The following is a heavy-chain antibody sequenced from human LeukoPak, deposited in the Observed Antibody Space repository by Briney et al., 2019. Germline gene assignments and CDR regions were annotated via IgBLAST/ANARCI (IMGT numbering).Heavy chain of an antibody. CDR3: ARAPSEIGGYYPEYFRH. J-gene: IGHJ1*01. CDR2: IKSDGST. V-gene: IGHV3-74*01. Sequence: GGSLRLSCAASTFTFSSYAMSWVRQAPGKGLVWVSRIKSDGSTNYADSVKGRFTISRDNAKNTVSLQMNSLRAEDTGVYYCARAPSEIGGYYPEYFRHWGQGTLVTVSS. D-gene: IGHD3-22*01. CDR1: TFTFSSYA.